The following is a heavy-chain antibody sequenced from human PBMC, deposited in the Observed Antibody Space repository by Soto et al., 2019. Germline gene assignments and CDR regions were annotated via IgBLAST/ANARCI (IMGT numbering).Heavy chain of an antibody. J-gene: IGHJ4*02. V-gene: IGHV3-33*01. CDR1: GFLFSVYG. Sequence: QVQLVESGGGVVQPGRSVRLSCAASGFLFSVYGMHWVRQPPGKGLEWVAGIGHDGSNTYYGDSVKGRFTISRDNSKNTLYLQMNNLRAEDTAVYYCASPGPYSYGYGFTYWGQGPLVTVSS. CDR2: IGHDGSNT. CDR3: ASPGPYSYGYGFTY. D-gene: IGHD5-18*01.